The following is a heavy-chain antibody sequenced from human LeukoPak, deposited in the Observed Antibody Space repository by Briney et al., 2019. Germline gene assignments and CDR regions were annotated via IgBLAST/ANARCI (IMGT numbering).Heavy chain of an antibody. D-gene: IGHD3-22*01. J-gene: IGHJ5*02. CDR3: AKRAYYDSSGSMTNWFDP. V-gene: IGHV3-48*03. CDR2: ISTSGSPI. Sequence: GGSLRLSCAASGFTFSSYEMNWVRQAPAKGLEWVSYISTSGSPISYADSVKGRFTISGDNAKNSLYLQMNSLRAEDTAVYYCAKRAYYDSSGSMTNWFDPWGQGTLVTVSS. CDR1: GFTFSSYE.